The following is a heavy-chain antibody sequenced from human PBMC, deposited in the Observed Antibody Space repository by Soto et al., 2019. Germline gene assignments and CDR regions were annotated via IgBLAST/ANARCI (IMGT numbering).Heavy chain of an antibody. J-gene: IGHJ4*02. D-gene: IGHD6-25*01. CDR3: ASPYGSAPYYFDC. Sequence: SETLSLTCTVSGGSISSSSYYWGWIRQPPGKGLEWIGSIYYSGSTDYNPSLKSRVTISVDTSKNQFSLKLSSVTAADTAVYYCASPYGSAPYYFDCWGQGTLVTVSS. V-gene: IGHV4-39*01. CDR2: IYYSGST. CDR1: GGSISSSSYY.